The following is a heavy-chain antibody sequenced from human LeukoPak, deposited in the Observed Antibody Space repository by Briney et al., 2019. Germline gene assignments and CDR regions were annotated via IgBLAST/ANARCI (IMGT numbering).Heavy chain of an antibody. Sequence: SETLSLTCTVSGGSISSGGYYWSWIRQHPGKGLEWIGYIYYSGSTYYNPSLKSRVTISVDTSKNQFSLKLSSVTAADTAVYYCARRGILNYDSSGPHYGMDVWGQGTTVTVSS. V-gene: IGHV4-31*03. CDR1: GGSISSGGYY. J-gene: IGHJ6*02. CDR2: IYYSGST. D-gene: IGHD3-22*01. CDR3: ARRGILNYDSSGPHYGMDV.